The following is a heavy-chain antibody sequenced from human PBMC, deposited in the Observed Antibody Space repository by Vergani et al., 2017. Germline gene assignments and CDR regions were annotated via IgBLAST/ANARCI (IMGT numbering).Heavy chain of an antibody. Sequence: QVQLVESGGGVVQPGRSLRLSCAASGFTFSSYSMHWVRQAPGKGLEWVAVIWYDGSNKYYADSVKGRFTISRDNSKNTLYLQMNSLRAEDTAVYYCARANGFWSGYSKRGFDYWGQGTLVTVSS. J-gene: IGHJ4*02. CDR2: IWYDGSNK. D-gene: IGHD3-3*01. CDR3: ARANGFWSGYSKRGFDY. V-gene: IGHV3-33*01. CDR1: GFTFSSYS.